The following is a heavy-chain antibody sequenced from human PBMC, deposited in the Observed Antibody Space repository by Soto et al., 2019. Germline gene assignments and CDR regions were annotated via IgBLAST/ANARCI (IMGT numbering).Heavy chain of an antibody. D-gene: IGHD3-10*01. CDR1: GGTFSSYP. J-gene: IGHJ4*02. CDR3: AGGDYYGSGSYDMIDY. V-gene: IGHV1-69*02. CDR2: IIPILGIA. Sequence: QVQLVQSGAEVKKPGSSVKVSCKASGGTFSSYPISWVRQAPGQGLEWMGRIIPILGIANYAQKFQGRVTITADKSTRAAYMGVSRLRSEDMAVYYCAGGDYYGSGSYDMIDYWGQGTLVTVSS.